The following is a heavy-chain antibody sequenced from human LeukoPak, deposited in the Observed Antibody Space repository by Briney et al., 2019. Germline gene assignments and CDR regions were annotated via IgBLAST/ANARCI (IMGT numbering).Heavy chain of an antibody. Sequence: GGSLRLSCAASGFTFSSYSMNWVRQAPGKGLEWVPSISSSSSYIYYADSVKGRFTISRDNAKHSLYLQMNSLRAEDTAVYYCARASRDGYNPFDYWGQGTLVTVSS. CDR3: ARASRDGYNPFDY. V-gene: IGHV3-21*01. D-gene: IGHD5-24*01. J-gene: IGHJ4*02. CDR2: ISSSSSYI. CDR1: GFTFSSYS.